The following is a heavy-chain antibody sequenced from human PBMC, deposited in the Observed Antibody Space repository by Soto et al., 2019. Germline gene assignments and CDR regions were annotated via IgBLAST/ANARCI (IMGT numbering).Heavy chain of an antibody. D-gene: IGHD3-10*01. CDR2: ISDSGGST. J-gene: IGHJ4*02. CDR3: AKLRSGCYRRDY. CDR1: GFTFSSYA. V-gene: IGHV3-23*01. Sequence: EVQLLESGGGLVQPGGSLRLSCAASGFTFSSYAMSWVRQAPGKGLEWVSGISDSGGSTYYADSVKGRFTISRDNSKNTLFLKMYSLRAEDTAFYYCAKLRSGCYRRDYWGQGTLVTFS.